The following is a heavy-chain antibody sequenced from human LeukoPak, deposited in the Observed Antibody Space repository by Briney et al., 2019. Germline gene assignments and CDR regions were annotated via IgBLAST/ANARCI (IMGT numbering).Heavy chain of an antibody. D-gene: IGHD3-16*02. Sequence: SETLSLTCTVSGVSNSSRNSWWDWIRQSPGKGLEWIGAIYVNGSTDYNSSLKSRVTLFIDTSRNQFSLRLTSVTATDTAVYLCARRIVPGGGNGFEPWGQGTLVTVSS. CDR1: GVSNSSRNSW. CDR3: ARRIVPGGGNGFEP. CDR2: IYVNGST. J-gene: IGHJ5*02. V-gene: IGHV4-39*01.